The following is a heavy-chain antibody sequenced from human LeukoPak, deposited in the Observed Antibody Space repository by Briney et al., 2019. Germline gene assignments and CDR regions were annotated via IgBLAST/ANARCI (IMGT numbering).Heavy chain of an antibody. CDR2: INHSGST. J-gene: IGHJ5*02. CDR3: AGDYRLWFGELSEKWFDP. V-gene: IGHV4-34*01. CDR1: GGSFSGYY. Sequence: SETLSLTCAVYGGSFSGYYWSWIRQPPGKGLEWIGEINHSGSTNYNPSLKSRVTISVDTSKNQFSLKLSSVTAADTAVYYCAGDYRLWFGELSEKWFDPWGQGTLVTVSS. D-gene: IGHD3-10*01.